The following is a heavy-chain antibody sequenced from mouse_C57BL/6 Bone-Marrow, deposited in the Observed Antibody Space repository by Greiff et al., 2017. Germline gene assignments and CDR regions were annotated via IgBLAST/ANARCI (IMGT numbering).Heavy chain of an antibody. D-gene: IGHD2-5*01. J-gene: IGHJ4*01. CDR3: ARSRGYSNYAMDY. CDR1: GYTFTDYY. CDR2: INPNNGGT. V-gene: IGHV1-26*01. Sequence: VQLQQSGPELVKPGASVKISCKASGYTFTDYYMNWVKQSHGKSLEWIGDINPNNGGTSYNQKFKGKATLTVDKSSSTAYMELRSLTSEDSAVYYCARSRGYSNYAMDYWGQGTSVTVSS.